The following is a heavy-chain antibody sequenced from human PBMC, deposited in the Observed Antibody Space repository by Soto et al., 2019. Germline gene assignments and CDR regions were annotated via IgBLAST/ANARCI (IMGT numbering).Heavy chain of an antibody. CDR3: ARGSDEYSSSYVVY. Sequence: ASVKVSCKASGYTFTIYARHWVRQAPGQRLEWMGWINAGNGNTKYSQKFQGRVTITRDTSASTAYMELSSLRSEDTAVYYCARGSDEYSSSYVVYWGQGTLVTVSS. CDR1: GYTFTIYA. D-gene: IGHD6-6*01. CDR2: INAGNGNT. J-gene: IGHJ4*02. V-gene: IGHV1-3*01.